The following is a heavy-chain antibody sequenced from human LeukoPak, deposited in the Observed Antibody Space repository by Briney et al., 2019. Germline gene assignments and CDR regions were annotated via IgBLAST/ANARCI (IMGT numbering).Heavy chain of an antibody. Sequence: SETLSLTCTVSGGSISSSSYYWGWIRQPPGKGLEWIGSIYYSGSTYYNPSLKSRVTISVDTSKNQFSLQLNSVTPEDTAVYYCTSGSDAFDIWGQGTMVTVSS. CDR2: IYYSGST. V-gene: IGHV4-39*01. CDR3: TSGSDAFDI. CDR1: GGSISSSSYY. J-gene: IGHJ3*02. D-gene: IGHD2-15*01.